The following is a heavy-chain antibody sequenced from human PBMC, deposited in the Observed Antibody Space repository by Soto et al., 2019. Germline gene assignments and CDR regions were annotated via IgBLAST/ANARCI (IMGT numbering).Heavy chain of an antibody. CDR3: AKDNSEYSTSDLDY. CDR1: GFTFSSFA. CDR2: ISGSGGST. D-gene: IGHD6-6*01. V-gene: IGHV3-23*01. J-gene: IGHJ4*02. Sequence: GGSLRLSCAASGFTFSSFAMSWVRQAPGKGLEWVSAISGSGGSTYCADSVKGRFTISRDNSKNTLYLQMNSLRAEDTAIYYCAKDNSEYSTSDLDYWGQGTLVTVSS.